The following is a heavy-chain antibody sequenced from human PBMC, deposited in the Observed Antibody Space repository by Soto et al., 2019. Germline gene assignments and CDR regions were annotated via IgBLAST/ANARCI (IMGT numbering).Heavy chain of an antibody. D-gene: IGHD3-22*01. CDR1: GFTFSSYG. CDR3: AKEEVDYYDSSGYYSYFDY. J-gene: IGHJ4*02. V-gene: IGHV3-30*18. Sequence: QVQLVESGGGVVQPGRSLRLSCAASGFTFSSYGMHWVRQAPGKGLEWVAVISYDGSNKYYADSVKGRFTISRDNSKNTLYLQMNSLRADDTAVYYCAKEEVDYYDSSGYYSYFDYWGQGTLVTVSS. CDR2: ISYDGSNK.